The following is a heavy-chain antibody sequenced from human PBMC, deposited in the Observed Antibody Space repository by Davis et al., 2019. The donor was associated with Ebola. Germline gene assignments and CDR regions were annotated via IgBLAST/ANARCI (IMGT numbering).Heavy chain of an antibody. Sequence: GESLKISCAASGFTFSSYAMSWVRQAPGKGLEWVSIIGTVYDTYYADSVKGRFTISRDNSENALYLQMNSLRAEDTAVYYCASREVGQHNLYWGQGTLVTVSA. D-gene: IGHD2-21*01. J-gene: IGHJ4*02. CDR1: GFTFSSYA. CDR2: IGTVYDT. V-gene: IGHV3-23*01. CDR3: ASREVGQHNLY.